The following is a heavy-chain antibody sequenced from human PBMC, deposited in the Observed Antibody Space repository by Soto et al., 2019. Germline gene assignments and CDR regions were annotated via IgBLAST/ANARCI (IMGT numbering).Heavy chain of an antibody. CDR2: IAISSLYI. Sequence: PGGSLRLSCAASGFTFSTYTINWVRQAPGKGLEWVSSIAISSLYIYYADSLKGRFTISRDNARNSLFLQMNSLRPEDTAVYFCARDTAGPLDYWGQGTLVTVSS. D-gene: IGHD4-17*01. V-gene: IGHV3-21*01. CDR1: GFTFSTYT. CDR3: ARDTAGPLDY. J-gene: IGHJ4*02.